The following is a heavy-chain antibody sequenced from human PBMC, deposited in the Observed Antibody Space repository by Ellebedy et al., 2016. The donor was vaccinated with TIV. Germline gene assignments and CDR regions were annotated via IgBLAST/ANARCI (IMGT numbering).Heavy chain of an antibody. CDR2: ISGSGVKT. D-gene: IGHD6-19*01. CDR1: GFTFSTYP. V-gene: IGHV3-23*01. J-gene: IGHJ5*02. CDR3: AGFRGEAVAGNWFDP. Sequence: PGGSLRLPCAASGFTFSTYPMTRVRKAPGKGLDWFSHISGSGVKTYYADPVRGRFSISRDNSKNTLYLQMNSLRADDTAVYYCAGFRGEAVAGNWFDPWGQGTLVTVSS.